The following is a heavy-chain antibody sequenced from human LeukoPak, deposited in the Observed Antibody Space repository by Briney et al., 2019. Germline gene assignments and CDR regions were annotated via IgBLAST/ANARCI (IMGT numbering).Heavy chain of an antibody. CDR3: AGIAVAGLS. CDR1: GYSFNSYG. Sequence: ASVKVSCKASGYSFNSYGISWVRQAPGQGLEWMGWINPNSGGTNYAQKFQGRVTMTRDTSISTAYMELSRLRSDDTAVYYCAGIAVAGLSWGQGTLVTVSS. D-gene: IGHD6-19*01. V-gene: IGHV1-2*02. CDR2: INPNSGGT. J-gene: IGHJ4*02.